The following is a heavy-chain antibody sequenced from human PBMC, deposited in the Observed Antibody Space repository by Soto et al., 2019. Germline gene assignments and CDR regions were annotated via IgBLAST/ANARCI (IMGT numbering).Heavy chain of an antibody. Sequence: ASVKVSCKASGYTFSGYYIHWVRQAPGQGLEWMGWINPKSGATNSAQKFQGRVTMTWDTSITSAYMELSSLTSDDTAVYYCASNVMWIQLWCLGYWGQGTLVTVSS. CDR1: GYTFSGYY. J-gene: IGHJ4*02. CDR3: ASNVMWIQLWCLGY. V-gene: IGHV1-2*02. D-gene: IGHD5-18*01. CDR2: INPKSGAT.